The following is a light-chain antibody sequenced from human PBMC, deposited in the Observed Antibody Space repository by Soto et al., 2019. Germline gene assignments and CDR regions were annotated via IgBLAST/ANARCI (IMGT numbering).Light chain of an antibody. CDR2: WAS. J-gene: IGKJ1*01. Sequence: DIVMTQSPDSLAVSLGERATINCESSQSVLYSSNNENYLAWYQQKPGQPPKLLIYWASTRESGVPDRFSGSGSGTDFTLTISSLQAEDVAVYYCQQYYSTLRTFGQGTKVDIK. CDR3: QQYYSTLRT. V-gene: IGKV4-1*01. CDR1: QSVLYSSNNENY.